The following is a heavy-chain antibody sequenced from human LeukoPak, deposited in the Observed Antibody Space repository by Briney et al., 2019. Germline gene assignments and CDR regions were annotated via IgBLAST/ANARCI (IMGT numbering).Heavy chain of an antibody. Sequence: SETLSLTCTVSSGSISSYYWSWIRQPPGKGLEWIGYIYYSGSTNYNPSLKSRVTISVDTSKNQFSLKLSSVTAADTAAYYCARDTRRDGYNGFDYWGQGTLVTVSS. D-gene: IGHD5-24*01. V-gene: IGHV4-59*01. CDR3: ARDTRRDGYNGFDY. CDR1: SGSISSYY. J-gene: IGHJ4*02. CDR2: IYYSGST.